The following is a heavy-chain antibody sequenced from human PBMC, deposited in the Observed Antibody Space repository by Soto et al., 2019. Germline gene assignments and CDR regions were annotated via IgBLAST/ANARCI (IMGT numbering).Heavy chain of an antibody. Sequence: ASVKVSCKASGYTFTSYAMHWVRQAPGLRLEWMGWTNAGNGNTKYLQRFQGRVTITRDTSASTAYMELSSLRSEDTAVYYCARSVDTAMVDFDYWGQGTLVTVSS. CDR2: TNAGNGNT. CDR1: GYTFTSYA. J-gene: IGHJ4*02. D-gene: IGHD5-18*01. V-gene: IGHV1-3*01. CDR3: ARSVDTAMVDFDY.